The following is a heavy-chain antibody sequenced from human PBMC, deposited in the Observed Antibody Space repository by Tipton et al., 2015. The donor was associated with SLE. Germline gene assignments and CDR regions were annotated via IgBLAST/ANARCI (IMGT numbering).Heavy chain of an antibody. CDR2: IYYTGNN. D-gene: IGHD4-17*01. CDR3: ARRDYGDYYFDY. V-gene: IGHV4-39*01. J-gene: IGHJ4*02. CDR1: GGSISSGADY. Sequence: LRLSCTVSGGSISSGADYWVWIRQPPGKGLEWIGSIYYTGNNYYNPSLKSRVTISVDTSNNQFSLKLSSVTAADTAVYYCARRDYGDYYFDYWGQGTVVTVSS.